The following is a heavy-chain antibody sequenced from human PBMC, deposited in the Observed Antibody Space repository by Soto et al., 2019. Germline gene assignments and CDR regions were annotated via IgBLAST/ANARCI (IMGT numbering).Heavy chain of an antibody. CDR1: GYTFTSYY. Sequence: QVQLVQSGAEVKKPGASVKVSCKASGYTFTSYYMHWVRLAPGQGLEWMGIINPDGGGTRYAQQFQGRVIMTRDTSTSTVYMEMSILRSEDTAVYYCAVGGNYLSMDVWGQGTTVTVSS. CDR3: AVGGNYLSMDV. CDR2: INPDGGGT. D-gene: IGHD4-4*01. V-gene: IGHV1-46*01. J-gene: IGHJ6*02.